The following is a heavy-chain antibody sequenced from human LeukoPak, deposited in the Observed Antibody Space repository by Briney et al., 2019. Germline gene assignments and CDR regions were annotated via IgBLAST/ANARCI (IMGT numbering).Heavy chain of an antibody. D-gene: IGHD1-26*01. CDR1: GFTFSTNS. Sequence: GGSLRLSCSASGFTFSTNSMHWVHQAPGKGLEFVSAITSNGGSTYYADSVKGRFTISRDNSKNTLYLQMSSLRAEDTAVYYCVTVGMTSIWSYLRFDPRGQGTLVSVSS. CDR2: ITSNGGST. J-gene: IGHJ5*02. CDR3: VTVGMTSIWSYLRFDP. V-gene: IGHV3-64D*08.